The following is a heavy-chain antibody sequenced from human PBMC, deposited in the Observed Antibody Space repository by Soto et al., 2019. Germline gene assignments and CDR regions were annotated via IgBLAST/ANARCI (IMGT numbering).Heavy chain of an antibody. CDR3: AGAPYGSLRYSASFYGMDV. Sequence: EVQLVESGGGLVQPGGSLRLSCAASGFSLSDYEMHWVRQAPGSGLEWLSFIGRSGDLIYYSDSARGRFAISRNNAKNSLYLQMNSLRVEDTAVYYCAGAPYGSLRYSASFYGMDVWGQGTTVTVSS. V-gene: IGHV3-48*03. CDR2: IGRSGDLI. J-gene: IGHJ6*02. CDR1: GFSLSDYE. D-gene: IGHD3-10*01.